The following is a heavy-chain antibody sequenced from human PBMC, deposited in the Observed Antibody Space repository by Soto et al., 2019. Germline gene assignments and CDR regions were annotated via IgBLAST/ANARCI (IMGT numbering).Heavy chain of an antibody. V-gene: IGHV1-69*13. Sequence: GASVKVSCKASGGTFSSYAISWVRQAPGQGLEWMGGIIPIFGTANYAQKFQGRVTITADESTSTAYMELSSLRSEDTAVYYCARARAFGVVITLVDYYYGMDVWGQGTTVTVSS. CDR2: IIPIFGTA. J-gene: IGHJ6*02. CDR1: GGTFSSYA. D-gene: IGHD3-3*01. CDR3: ARARAFGVVITLVDYYYGMDV.